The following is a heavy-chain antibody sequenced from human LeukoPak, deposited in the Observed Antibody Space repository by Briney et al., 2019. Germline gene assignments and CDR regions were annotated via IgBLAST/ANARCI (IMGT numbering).Heavy chain of an antibody. CDR1: GFTFSSYE. Sequence: PGGSLRLSCAASGFTFSSYEMNWVRQAPGKGLEWVSYISGSGIKHYADSVKGRFTISRDNAKNSLYLQMNSLRVEDTAVYYCAREDTGVAFDIRGQGTTVTV. CDR3: AREDTGVAFDI. CDR2: ISGSGIK. D-gene: IGHD2-8*01. J-gene: IGHJ3*02. V-gene: IGHV3-48*03.